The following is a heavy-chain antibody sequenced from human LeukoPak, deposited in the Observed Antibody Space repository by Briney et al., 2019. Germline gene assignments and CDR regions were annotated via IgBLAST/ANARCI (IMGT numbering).Heavy chain of an antibody. D-gene: IGHD2-2*01. CDR1: GYTFTSNY. V-gene: IGHV1-46*01. CDR2: INPSGGST. Sequence: ASVKVSCKASGYTFTSNYIHWVRQAPGQGLEWMGIINPSGGSTSYAQKFQDRVTMTGDTSTNTVYMELSSLRAEDTAVYYCARRGSCISTSCSLDYWGQGTLVTVSS. J-gene: IGHJ4*02. CDR3: ARRGSCISTSCSLDY.